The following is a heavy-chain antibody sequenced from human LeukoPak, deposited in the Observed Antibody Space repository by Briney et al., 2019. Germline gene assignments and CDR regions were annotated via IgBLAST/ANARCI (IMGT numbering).Heavy chain of an antibody. D-gene: IGHD3-3*01. V-gene: IGHV1-24*01. CDR2: LDPDDGET. Sequence: GASVTVSCMVSGNTLSEVAMHWVGQAPGKGLEWMGGLDPDDGETIYAQKFQGRVTMTEDTSTDTAYMELSSLRSEDTAVYYCALEWVTWGQGTLVTVSP. CDR3: ALEWVT. J-gene: IGHJ5*02. CDR1: GNTLSEVA.